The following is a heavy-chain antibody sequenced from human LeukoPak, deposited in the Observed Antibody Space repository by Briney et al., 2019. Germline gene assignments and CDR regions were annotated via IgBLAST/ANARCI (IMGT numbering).Heavy chain of an antibody. J-gene: IGHJ3*02. CDR1: GGSFSGYY. CDR3: ARHAYCGGDCFGGAFEI. D-gene: IGHD2-21*02. V-gene: IGHV4-59*08. Sequence: SQTLSLTCAVYGGSFSGYYWSWIRQPPGEGLEWIGYVYYSGSTSYNPSLKSRVTISLDTSKHQFSLKLNSVTAADTAVYYCARHAYCGGDCFGGAFEIWGQGTMVTVSS. CDR2: VYYSGST.